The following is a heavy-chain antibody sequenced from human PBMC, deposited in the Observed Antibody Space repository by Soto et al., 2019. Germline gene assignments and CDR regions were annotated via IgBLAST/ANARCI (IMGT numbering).Heavy chain of an antibody. CDR1: GYTFTSYG. Sequence: ASVKVSCKASGYTFTSYGISWVRQAPGQGLEWMGWISAYNGNTNYAQKLQGRVTMTTDTSTSTASMELRSLRSDDTAVYYCARAVEDHTRKYYYYGMDVWGQGTTVTVSS. V-gene: IGHV1-18*01. CDR2: ISAYNGNT. J-gene: IGHJ6*02. CDR3: ARAVEDHTRKYYYYGMDV.